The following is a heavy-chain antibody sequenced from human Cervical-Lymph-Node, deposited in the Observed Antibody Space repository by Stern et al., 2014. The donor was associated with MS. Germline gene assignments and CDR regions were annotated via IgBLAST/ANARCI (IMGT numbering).Heavy chain of an antibody. Sequence: QVQLVQSGGGLVTPGGSLRLSCEASGFTFSDYYISWIRQAPGKGLAWLSYISTRGGIISYADSVRGRFTISRENATNSVSLQMHSLRAEDTAIYYCARDVTARRRTAAGSDSRRALFYSGMDVWGRGTTVTVSS. CDR2: ISTRGGII. V-gene: IGHV3-11*01. J-gene: IGHJ6*02. CDR1: GFTFSDYY. CDR3: ARDVTARRRTAAGSDSRRALFYSGMDV. D-gene: IGHD6-13*01.